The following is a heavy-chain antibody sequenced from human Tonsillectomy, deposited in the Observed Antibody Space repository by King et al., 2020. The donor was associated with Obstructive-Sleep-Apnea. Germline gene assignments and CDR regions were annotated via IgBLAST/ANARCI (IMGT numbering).Heavy chain of an antibody. Sequence: VQLVESGGDLVQPGRSLRLSCAASGFTFDDYGMHWVRHAPGKGLEWVSGISWNSGSIGYADSVKGRFTISRDNAKNSLYLQMNSLRAEDTALYYCAKSYSSGWYVPFDHWGQGTQVTVSS. CDR2: ISWNSGSI. CDR3: AKSYSSGWYVPFDH. J-gene: IGHJ4*02. D-gene: IGHD6-19*01. V-gene: IGHV3-9*01. CDR1: GFTFDDYG.